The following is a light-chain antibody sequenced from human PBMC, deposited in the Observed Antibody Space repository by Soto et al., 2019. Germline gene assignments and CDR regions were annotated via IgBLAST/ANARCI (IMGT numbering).Light chain of an antibody. V-gene: IGKV1-9*01. CDR3: QQLNSYPRP. J-gene: IGKJ5*01. CDR1: QGISSY. Sequence: IQLTQSPSSLSASVGDRVTITCRASQGISSYLAWYQQKPGKAPKLLIYAASTLQSGVPSRFSGSGSGTYFTLTISSLQPEDFATYYCQQLNSYPRPFGQGTRLEIK. CDR2: AAS.